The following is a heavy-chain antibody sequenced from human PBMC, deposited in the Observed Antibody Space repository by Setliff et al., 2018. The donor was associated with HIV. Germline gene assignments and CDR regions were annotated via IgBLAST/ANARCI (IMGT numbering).Heavy chain of an antibody. CDR1: GFTFSNYA. D-gene: IGHD1-26*01. V-gene: IGHV3-23*01. J-gene: IGHJ3*01. CDR2: LTDGGTST. CDR3: AKEHSESYGAFDTFDV. Sequence: GGSLRLSCTASGFTFSNYAMSWVRQAPGKGLEWVSGLTDGGTSTYYADSVKGRFTISRDNSKNTLYLQMRSLRAEDAAVYFCAKEHSESYGAFDTFDVWGQGTMVTVSS.